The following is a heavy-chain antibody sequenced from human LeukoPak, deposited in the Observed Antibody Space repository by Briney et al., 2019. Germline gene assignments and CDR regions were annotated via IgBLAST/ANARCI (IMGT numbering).Heavy chain of an antibody. V-gene: IGHV3-15*01. CDR2: IKSKTDGGTT. D-gene: IGHD3-10*01. CDR1: GFTFSSYS. J-gene: IGHJ4*02. Sequence: GGSLRLSCAASGFTFSSYSMNWVRQAPGKGLEWVGRIKSKTDGGTTDYAAPVKGRFTISRDDSKNTLYLQMNSLKTEDTAVYYCTTDPRYYYGSGSYWWGQGTLVTVSS. CDR3: TTDPRYYYGSGSYW.